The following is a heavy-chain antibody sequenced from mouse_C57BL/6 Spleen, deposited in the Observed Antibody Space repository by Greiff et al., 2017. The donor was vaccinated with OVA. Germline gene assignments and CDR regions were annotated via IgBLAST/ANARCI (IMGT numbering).Heavy chain of an antibody. D-gene: IGHD2-12*01. CDR3: ARKILYSPFAMDY. Sequence: EVQLQESGPELVKPGASVKISCKASGYSFTDYNMNWVKQSNGKSLEWIGVINPNYGTSSYNQKFKGKATLTVDQSSSTAYMQLNSLTSEDSAVYYCARKILYSPFAMDYRGQGTSATVSS. CDR2: INPNYGTS. CDR1: GYSFTDYN. V-gene: IGHV1-39*01. J-gene: IGHJ4*01.